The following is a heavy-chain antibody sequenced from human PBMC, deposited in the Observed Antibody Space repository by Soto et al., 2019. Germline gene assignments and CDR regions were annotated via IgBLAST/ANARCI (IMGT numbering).Heavy chain of an antibody. CDR3: ARGWSRQVDP. Sequence: LQLQESGSGLVKPSQTLSLTCAVSGGSISSGGYSWSWIRQPPGKGLEWIGYIYHSGSTYYNPSLKSRVTISVDRSKNQFSLKLSSVTAADTAVYYCARGWSRQVDPWGQGTLVTVSS. CDR1: GGSISSGGYS. D-gene: IGHD3-3*01. CDR2: IYHSGST. V-gene: IGHV4-30-2*01. J-gene: IGHJ5*02.